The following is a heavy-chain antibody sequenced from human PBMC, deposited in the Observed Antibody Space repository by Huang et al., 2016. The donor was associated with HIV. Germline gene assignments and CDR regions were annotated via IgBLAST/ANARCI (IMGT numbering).Heavy chain of an antibody. D-gene: IGHD3-3*01. CDR3: ARVPTPSYYDFWSLSSSEEDVYYYGMDV. CDR2: IIHTGTT. J-gene: IGHJ6*02. Sequence: QVRLQQWGAGVLKPSETLSLTCAVYGGSFSHYYWSWVRQSPGKAPEWIGEIIHTGTTNYNPYLKKRVTISKDTSKNQFSLKLTAVTAADSAVYYCARVPTPSYYDFWSLSSSEEDVYYYGMDVWGQGTTVTVSS. V-gene: IGHV4-34*02. CDR1: GGSFSHYY.